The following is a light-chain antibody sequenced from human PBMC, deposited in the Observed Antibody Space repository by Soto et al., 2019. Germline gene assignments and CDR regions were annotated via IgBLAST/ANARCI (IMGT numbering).Light chain of an antibody. J-gene: IGKJ1*01. Sequence: DIVVTQSPATLSASPGARVTLSCRASQFVSSRLAWYQQRPGQVPRLLIYDTSTRAPGISARFSGSGSGTEFTLTISSLQSEDFAVYYCEEYIQWPPGMFGPGTTVDIK. CDR2: DTS. V-gene: IGKV3-15*01. CDR3: EEYIQWPPGM. CDR1: QFVSSR.